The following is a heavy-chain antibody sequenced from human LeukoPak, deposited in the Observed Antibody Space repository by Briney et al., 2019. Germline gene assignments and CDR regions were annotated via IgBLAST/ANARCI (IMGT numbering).Heavy chain of an antibody. CDR1: GFTFSSYE. D-gene: IGHD6-6*01. J-gene: IGHJ3*02. Sequence: SGGSLRLSCAASGFTFSSYEMNWVRQAPGKGREWVSYISCSGSTIYYADSVKGRFTISRDNAKNSLYLQMNSLRAEDTAVYYCARDRDSSYRRGVFDIWGQGTMVTVSS. CDR3: ARDRDSSYRRGVFDI. V-gene: IGHV3-48*03. CDR2: ISCSGSTI.